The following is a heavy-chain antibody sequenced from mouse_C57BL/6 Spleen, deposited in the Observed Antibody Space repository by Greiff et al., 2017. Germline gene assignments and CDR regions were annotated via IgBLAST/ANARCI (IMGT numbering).Heavy chain of an antibody. D-gene: IGHD1-1*01. Sequence: EVKLVESGEGLVKPGGSLKLSCAASGFTFSSYAMSWVRQTPEKRLAWVAYISSGGDYIYYADTVKGRFTISRDNARNTLYLQMSSLKSEDTAMYYCTRDRNYYGSTFYAMDYWGQGTSVTVSS. V-gene: IGHV5-9-1*02. CDR2: ISSGGDYI. CDR1: GFTFSSYA. CDR3: TRDRNYYGSTFYAMDY. J-gene: IGHJ4*01.